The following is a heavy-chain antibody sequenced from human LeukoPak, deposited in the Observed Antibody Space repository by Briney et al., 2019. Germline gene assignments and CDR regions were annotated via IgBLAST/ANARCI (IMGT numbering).Heavy chain of an antibody. J-gene: IGHJ3*02. CDR3: ARIRDFWSGYSDAFDI. D-gene: IGHD3-3*01. CDR1: GFTVGSNY. V-gene: IGHV3-53*04. Sequence: GGSLRLSCAASGFTVGSNYMSWVRQAPGKGLEWVSVIYSGGSTYYADSVKGRFTISRHNSKNTLYLQMNSLRAEDTAVYYCARIRDFWSGYSDAFDIWGQGTMVTVSS. CDR2: IYSGGST.